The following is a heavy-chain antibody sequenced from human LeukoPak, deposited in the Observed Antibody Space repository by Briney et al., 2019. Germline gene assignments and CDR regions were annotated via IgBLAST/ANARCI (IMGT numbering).Heavy chain of an antibody. CDR3: ARHRGGYSSGREATDVYYYYYYYMDV. CDR1: GGSISSSSYY. CDR2: IYYSGST. V-gene: IGHV4-39*01. J-gene: IGHJ6*03. Sequence: TSETLSLTCTVSGGSISSSSYYWGWIRQPPGKGLEWIGSIYYSGSTYYNPSLKSRVTISVDTSKNQFSLKLSSVTAADTAVYYCARHRGGYSSGREATDVYYYYYYYMDVWGKGTTVTISS. D-gene: IGHD6-19*01.